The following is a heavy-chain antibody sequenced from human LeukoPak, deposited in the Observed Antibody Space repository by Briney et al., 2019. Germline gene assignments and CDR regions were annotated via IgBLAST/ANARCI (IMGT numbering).Heavy chain of an antibody. D-gene: IGHD3-16*01. V-gene: IGHV5-51*01. CDR1: GYSFTSYW. J-gene: IGHJ5*02. Sequence: GESLKISCKGSGYSFTSYWIVWVRQMPGKGLEWMGIIYPGDSDTRYSPSFQGQVTISADKSISTAYLQWSSLKASDTAMYYCAIFDFLFGEIDNWFDPWGQGTQVTVSS. CDR3: AIFDFLFGEIDNWFDP. CDR2: IYPGDSDT.